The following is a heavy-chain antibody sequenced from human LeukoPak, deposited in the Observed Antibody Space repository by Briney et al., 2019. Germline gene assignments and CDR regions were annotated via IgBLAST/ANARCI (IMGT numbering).Heavy chain of an antibody. CDR1: VSSLTELA. CDR2: FGVLDAKT. Sequence: SVKVSCTVSVSSLTELALNWVRQAPGKGLEWMGGFGVLDAKTSYAQNFQGRVTMTDDSSTDTANIELSSLISDDTALYYCSAGRPTSRLDYSGQGTLPTVPP. J-gene: IGHJ4*01. D-gene: IGHD2-2*01. V-gene: IGHV1-24*01. CDR3: SAGRPTSRLDY.